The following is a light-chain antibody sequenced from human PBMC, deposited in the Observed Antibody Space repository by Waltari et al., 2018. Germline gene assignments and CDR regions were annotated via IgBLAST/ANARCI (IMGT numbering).Light chain of an antibody. CDR3: QQYDKPPIA. J-gene: IGKJ5*01. CDR2: DAS. V-gene: IGKV1-33*01. Sequence: DVQMTQSPSSLSVSVGDRVTLTSQASQDITNYLNWYQQKPGKAPKILIYDASNLETGVPSRFSGTGSGTHFTFIISGLQSEDVATYYCQQYDKPPIAFGQGTRLDIK. CDR1: QDITNY.